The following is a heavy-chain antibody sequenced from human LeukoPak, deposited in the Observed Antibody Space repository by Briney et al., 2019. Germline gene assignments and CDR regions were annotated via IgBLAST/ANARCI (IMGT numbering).Heavy chain of an antibody. CDR3: VPKGNEGY. Sequence: PGGSLRLSCSASGFIFSSYAMHWVRQAPGKGLEYVSAISPNEGTTYYADSVKGRFSISRDNSKNVLYLQMSSLRPEDTAVYYCVPKGNEGYWGQGTLVTVSS. CDR1: GFIFSSYA. V-gene: IGHV3-64D*06. D-gene: IGHD1-1*01. J-gene: IGHJ4*02. CDR2: ISPNEGTT.